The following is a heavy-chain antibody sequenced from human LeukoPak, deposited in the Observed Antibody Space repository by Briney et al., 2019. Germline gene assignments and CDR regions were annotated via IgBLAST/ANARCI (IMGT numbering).Heavy chain of an antibody. Sequence: SQTLSLTCTVSGGSISSGSYYWSWIRQPAGKGLEWIGRIYTSGSTNYNPSLKSRVTISVDTSKNQFSLKLSSVTAADTAVYYCARDTYLGYEPLFDYWGQGTLVTVSS. D-gene: IGHD5-12*01. CDR3: ARDTYLGYEPLFDY. J-gene: IGHJ4*02. V-gene: IGHV4-61*02. CDR2: IYTSGST. CDR1: GGSISSGSYY.